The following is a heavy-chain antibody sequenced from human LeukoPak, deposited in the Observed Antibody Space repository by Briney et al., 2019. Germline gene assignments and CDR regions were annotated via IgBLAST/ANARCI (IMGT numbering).Heavy chain of an antibody. CDR1: GFTFSSNG. CDR2: ISYDGSKK. Sequence: RSLRLSCAASGFTFSSNGMHWVRQAPGKGLEWVAVISYDGSKKYYADSVKGRFTVSRDDSKNTLYLQMNSLRAEDTAVYYCAKDRSSSWAFDYWGQGTLVTVSS. D-gene: IGHD6-13*01. CDR3: AKDRSSSWAFDY. V-gene: IGHV3-30*18. J-gene: IGHJ4*02.